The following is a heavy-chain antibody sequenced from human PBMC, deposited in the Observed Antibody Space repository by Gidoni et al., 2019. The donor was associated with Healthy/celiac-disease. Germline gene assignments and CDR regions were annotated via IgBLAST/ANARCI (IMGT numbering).Heavy chain of an antibody. CDR1: GFPFSSYG. CDR3: ARVWQVGITMVRGVPPRVHGMDV. Sequence: QVQLVESGGGVVQPGRSLRLSCAASGFPFSSYGMPWVRQAPGKGLEWVAVIWYDGSNKYYADSVKGRFTISRDNSKNTLYLQMNSLRAEDTAVYYCARVWQVGITMVRGVPPRVHGMDVWGQGTTVTVSS. V-gene: IGHV3-33*01. D-gene: IGHD3-10*01. J-gene: IGHJ6*02. CDR2: IWYDGSNK.